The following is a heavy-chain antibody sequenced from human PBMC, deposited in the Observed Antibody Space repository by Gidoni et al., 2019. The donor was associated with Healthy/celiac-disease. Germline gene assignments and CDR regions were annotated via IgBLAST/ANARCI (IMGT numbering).Heavy chain of an antibody. CDR2: IRSKAYGGTT. J-gene: IGHJ5*02. Sequence: EVQLVESGGGLVKPGRSLRLSCTASGFTFGDYAMSWFRQAPGKGLEWVGFIRSKAYGGTTEYAASVKGRFTISRDDSKSIAYLQMNSLKTEDTAVYYCTVYDILTGYYHWGQGTLVTVSS. D-gene: IGHD3-9*01. CDR3: TVYDILTGYYH. V-gene: IGHV3-49*05. CDR1: GFTFGDYA.